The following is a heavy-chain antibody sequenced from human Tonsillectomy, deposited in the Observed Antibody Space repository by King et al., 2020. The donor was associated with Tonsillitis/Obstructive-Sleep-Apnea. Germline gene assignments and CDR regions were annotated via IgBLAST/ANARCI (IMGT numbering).Heavy chain of an antibody. V-gene: IGHV3-30*04. J-gene: IGHJ4*02. CDR3: ARAPIAAAGTFVDY. CDR1: GFTFSSYA. D-gene: IGHD6-13*01. CDR2: ISYDGSNK. Sequence: VQLVESGGGVVQPGRSLRLSCAASGFTFSSYAIHWVRQAPGKGLEWVAVISYDGSNKYYADSVKGRFTISRDNSKNTLYLQMNSLRAEDTAVYYCARAPIAAAGTFVDYWGQGTLVTVSS.